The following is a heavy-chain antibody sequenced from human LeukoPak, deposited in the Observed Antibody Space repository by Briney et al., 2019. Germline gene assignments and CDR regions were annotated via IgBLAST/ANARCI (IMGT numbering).Heavy chain of an antibody. CDR1: GYSFTSYW. Sequence: GESLKISCKGSGYSFTSYWIGWVRQMPGKGLEGMGIIYPGDSDTRYSPSFQGQVTISADKSISTAYLQWSSLKASDTAMYYCARHGSNYVDYMDVWGKGTTVTVSS. CDR2: IYPGDSDT. J-gene: IGHJ6*03. CDR3: ARHGSNYVDYMDV. D-gene: IGHD4-11*01. V-gene: IGHV5-51*01.